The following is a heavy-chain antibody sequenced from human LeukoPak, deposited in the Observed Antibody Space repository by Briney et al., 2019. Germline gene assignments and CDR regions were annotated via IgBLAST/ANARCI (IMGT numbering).Heavy chain of an antibody. CDR2: IYPGDSDT. J-gene: IGHJ6*02. Sequence: GESLKISCKGSGYCFSTYWIGWVRQMPGKGLEWMGIIYPGDSDTRYSPSSQGQVTISADKSISTAYLQWRSLNASDTAFYDCARRRSLTYYGMDVWGQGTTVTVSS. CDR3: ARRRSLTYYGMDV. CDR1: GYCFSTYW. D-gene: IGHD4/OR15-4a*01. V-gene: IGHV5-51*01.